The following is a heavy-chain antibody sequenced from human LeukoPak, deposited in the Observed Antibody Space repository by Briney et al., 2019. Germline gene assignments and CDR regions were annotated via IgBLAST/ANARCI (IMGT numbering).Heavy chain of an antibody. CDR2: IWYDGSNK. D-gene: IGHD3-9*01. J-gene: IGHJ5*02. Sequence: PGRSLRLSCAASGFTFSSYGMHWVRQAPGKGLEWVAVIWYDGSNKYYADSVKGRFTISRDNAKNSLYLQMNSLRAEDTAVYYCARSSYDTLNGQNWFDPWGQGTLVTVSS. CDR1: GFTFSSYG. CDR3: ARSSYDTLNGQNWFDP. V-gene: IGHV3-33*01.